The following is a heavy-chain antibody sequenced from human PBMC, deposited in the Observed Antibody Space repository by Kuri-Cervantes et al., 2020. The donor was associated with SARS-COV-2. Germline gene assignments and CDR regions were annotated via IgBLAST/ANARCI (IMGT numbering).Heavy chain of an antibody. CDR1: GFTFSSYW. CDR2: IKQDGSEK. J-gene: IGHJ4*02. D-gene: IGHD2-2*02. CDR3: ASGGDCSSTSCYRAEVN. Sequence: GESLKISCAASGFTFSSYWMSWVRQAPGKGLEWVANIKQDGSEKYYVDSVKGRFTIPRDNAKNSLYLQMNSLRAEDTAVYYCASGGDCSSTSCYRAEVNWGQGTLVTVSS. V-gene: IGHV3-7*01.